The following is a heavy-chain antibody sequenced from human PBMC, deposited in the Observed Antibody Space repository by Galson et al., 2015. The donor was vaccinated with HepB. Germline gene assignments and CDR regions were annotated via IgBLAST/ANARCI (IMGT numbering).Heavy chain of an antibody. V-gene: IGHV3-74*01. CDR3: ARGPVAVLWFGELYT. D-gene: IGHD3-10*01. CDR2: INSDGSST. J-gene: IGHJ5*02. Sequence: SLRLSCAASGFTFSSYWMHWVRQAPGKGLVWVSRINSDGSSTSYADSVKGRFTISRDNAKNTLYLQMNSLRAEDTAVYYCARGPVAVLWFGELYTWGQGTLVTVSS. CDR1: GFTFSSYW.